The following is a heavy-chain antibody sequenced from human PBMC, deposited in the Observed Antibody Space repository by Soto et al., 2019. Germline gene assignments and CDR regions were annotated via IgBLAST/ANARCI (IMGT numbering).Heavy chain of an antibody. CDR3: ARVHDIRYFAWLTRPDAFDI. Sequence: QVQLVESGGGVVQPGRSLRLSCAASGFTFSSYGMHWVRQAPGKGLEWVAVIWYDGSNKYYADSVKGRFTISRDNSKNTLYLKMNSLRAEETAVYYCARVHDIRYFAWLTRPDAFDIWGQGTMVTVSS. CDR1: GFTFSSYG. V-gene: IGHV3-33*01. CDR2: IWYDGSNK. J-gene: IGHJ3*02. D-gene: IGHD3-9*01.